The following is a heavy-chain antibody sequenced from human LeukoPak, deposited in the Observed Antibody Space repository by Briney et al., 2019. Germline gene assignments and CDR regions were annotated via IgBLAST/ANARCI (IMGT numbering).Heavy chain of an antibody. V-gene: IGHV4-59*01. CDR1: GGSISSYY. Sequence: SETLSLTCTVSGGSISSYYWSWIRQPPGKGLEWIGYIYYSGSTNYNPSLKSRATISVDTSKNQFSLKLSSVTAADTAVYYCARDDYSGAFDIWGQGTMVTVSS. D-gene: IGHD4-11*01. CDR3: ARDDYSGAFDI. J-gene: IGHJ3*02. CDR2: IYYSGST.